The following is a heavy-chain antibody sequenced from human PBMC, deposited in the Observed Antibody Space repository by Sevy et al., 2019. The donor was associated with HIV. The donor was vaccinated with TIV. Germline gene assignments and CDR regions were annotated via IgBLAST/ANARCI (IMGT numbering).Heavy chain of an antibody. D-gene: IGHD6-19*01. Sequence: SETLSLSCTVSGASINSYYWSWIRQPPGKGLEFIGYIYYIGSGNYNPSLKSRVTMAIDTSNNQFSLELSSVTAADTAVYYCAILSSTSGWYLYSVDYWGLGTLVTVSS. CDR2: IYYIGSG. CDR3: AILSSTSGWYLYSVDY. V-gene: IGHV4-59*01. CDR1: GASINSYY. J-gene: IGHJ4*02.